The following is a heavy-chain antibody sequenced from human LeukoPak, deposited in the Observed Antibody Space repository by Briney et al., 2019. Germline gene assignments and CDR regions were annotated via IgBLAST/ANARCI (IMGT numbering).Heavy chain of an antibody. Sequence: SETLSLTCALSGGSICTFYWGWIRQPPGKGLVWIGWVYYSGTTEYTKYNASLKSRVTISLDTSKKQFSLILTSVIAADTALYYCAREKGSGLGYGMDVWGQGTSVTVSS. J-gene: IGHJ6*02. D-gene: IGHD6-19*01. CDR3: AREKGSGLGYGMDV. CDR1: GGSICTFY. V-gene: IGHV4-59*12. CDR2: VYYSGTTEYT.